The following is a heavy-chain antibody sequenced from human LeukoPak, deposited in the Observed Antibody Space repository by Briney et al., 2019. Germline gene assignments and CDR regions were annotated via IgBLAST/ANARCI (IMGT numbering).Heavy chain of an antibody. V-gene: IGHV4-59*13. Sequence: SETLSLTGTVSGFTISSYYWSRIRQPPGKGLEWFGYIYYSGSTNYNPSLMSRVTISVDTTKNHFSLMLSSVTAADAAVYYCVRGPYGSGISNWLDPRGQGTLVIVPS. CDR2: IYYSGST. J-gene: IGHJ5*02. CDR3: VRGPYGSGISNWLDP. D-gene: IGHD3-10*01. CDR1: GFTISSYY.